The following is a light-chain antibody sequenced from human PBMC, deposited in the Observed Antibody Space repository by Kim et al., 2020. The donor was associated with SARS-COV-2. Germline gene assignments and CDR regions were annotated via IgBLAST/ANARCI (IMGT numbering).Light chain of an antibody. CDR2: AAY. J-gene: IGKJ1*01. CDR1: QGISNY. Sequence: DIQMTQSPSSLSASPGDRATITCRASQGISNYLAWYQQKKGKVPKLLIYAAYTLQSGVPSRFSGSGSGTDFTLTISSLQPEDVATYYCQKYNSAPRTFGPGSKVEIK. CDR3: QKYNSAPRT. V-gene: IGKV1-27*01.